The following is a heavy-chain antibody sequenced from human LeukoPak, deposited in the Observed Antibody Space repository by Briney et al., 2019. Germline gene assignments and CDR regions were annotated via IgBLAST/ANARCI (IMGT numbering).Heavy chain of an antibody. CDR3: AGGQGIVVVNFDY. D-gene: IGHD3-22*01. CDR1: GFTFSRYD. V-gene: IGHV3-23*01. J-gene: IGHJ4*02. CDR2: ISGSGGST. Sequence: GGSLRLSCAASGFTFSRYDMSWVRQTPGKGLEWVSAISGSGGSTYYADSVKGRFTISRDNSKNRVYLQMNSLRAEDTAVYYCAGGQGIVVVNFDYWGQGTLVTVSS.